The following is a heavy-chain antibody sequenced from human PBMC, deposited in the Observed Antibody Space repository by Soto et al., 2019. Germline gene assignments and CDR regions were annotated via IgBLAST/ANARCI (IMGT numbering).Heavy chain of an antibody. Sequence: QVQLVESGGGVVQPGRSLRLSCAASGFTFSSNGMHWVRQAPGKGLEWVAVISYDGSNKYYADSVKGRFTISRDNSKNTLYLQMNSLRAEDTAVYYCARAGGLLLDYWGQGTLVTVSS. D-gene: IGHD2-15*01. V-gene: IGHV3-30*03. CDR3: ARAGGLLLDY. CDR1: GFTFSSNG. J-gene: IGHJ4*02. CDR2: ISYDGSNK.